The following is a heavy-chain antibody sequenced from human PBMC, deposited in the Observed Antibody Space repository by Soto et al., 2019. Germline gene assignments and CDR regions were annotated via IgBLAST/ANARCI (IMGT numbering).Heavy chain of an antibody. CDR1: GYSFTSYW. CDR3: ARVFCSGGSCYSSRRYGMDV. D-gene: IGHD2-15*01. CDR2: IYPGDSDT. J-gene: IGHJ6*02. Sequence: GESLKISCKGSGYSFTSYWIGWVRQMPGKGLEWIGIIYPGDSDTRYSPSFQGQVTISADKSISTAYLQWSSLKASDTAMYYCARVFCSGGSCYSSRRYGMDVWGQGTTVTAP. V-gene: IGHV5-51*01.